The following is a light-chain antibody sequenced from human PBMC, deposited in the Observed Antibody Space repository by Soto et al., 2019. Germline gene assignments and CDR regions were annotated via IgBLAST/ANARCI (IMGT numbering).Light chain of an antibody. J-gene: IGKJ1*01. CDR1: QSVNNNY. V-gene: IGKV3-20*01. CDR3: QQYGSSPQT. Sequence: EIVLTQSPGTLSLSPGERATLSCRASQSVNNNYLAWYQQKPGQAPRLLIYGVSSRATGIPDRFSGSGSGTDFTLTISRLEPEDFAVYYCQQYGSSPQTFGQGTKVEIK. CDR2: GVS.